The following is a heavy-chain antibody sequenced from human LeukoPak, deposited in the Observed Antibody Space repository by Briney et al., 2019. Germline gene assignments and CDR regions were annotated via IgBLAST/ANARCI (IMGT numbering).Heavy chain of an antibody. CDR3: AAGEDHDY. J-gene: IGHJ4*02. V-gene: IGHV3-21*01. Sequence: GSLRLSCAASGFTFSSYGMHWVRQAPGKGLEWVSSISSSSSYIYYADSVKGRFTISRDNAKNSLYLQMNSLRAEDTAVYYCAAGEDHDYWGQGTLVTVSS. CDR1: GFTFSSYG. D-gene: IGHD4-17*01. CDR2: ISSSSSYI.